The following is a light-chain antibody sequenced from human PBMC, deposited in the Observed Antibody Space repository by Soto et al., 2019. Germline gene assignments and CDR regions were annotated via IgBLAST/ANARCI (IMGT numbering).Light chain of an antibody. CDR1: QSVSSSY. Sequence: EIVMTQSPATLSVSPGERASLSCRASQSVSSSYLAWYQQKPGQAPRLLIYGASSRATGIPDRFSGSGSGTDFTLTISRLEPEDFAVYYCQQYGSSQYTFGQGTKVDIK. J-gene: IGKJ2*01. V-gene: IGKV3-20*01. CDR2: GAS. CDR3: QQYGSSQYT.